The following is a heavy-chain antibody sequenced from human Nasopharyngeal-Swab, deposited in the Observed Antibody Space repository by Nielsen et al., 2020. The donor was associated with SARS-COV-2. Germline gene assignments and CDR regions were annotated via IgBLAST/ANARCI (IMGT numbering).Heavy chain of an antibody. J-gene: IGHJ6*02. D-gene: IGHD3-16*01. V-gene: IGHV4-59*01. CDR2: IYYSGST. CDR3: AIGGGGSYYYGMDV. Sequence: WIRQPPGKGLEWIGYIYYSGSTNYNPSLKSRVTISVVTSKNQFSLKLSSVTAADTAVYYCAIGGGGSYYYGMDVWGQGTTVTVS.